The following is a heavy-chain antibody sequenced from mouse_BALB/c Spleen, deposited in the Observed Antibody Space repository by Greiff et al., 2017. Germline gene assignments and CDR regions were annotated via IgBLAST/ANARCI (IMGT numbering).Heavy chain of an antibody. D-gene: IGHD4-1*01. CDR2: ISNGGGST. J-gene: IGHJ4*01. CDR1: GFTFSSYT. CDR3: ARHELGYAMHY. Sequence: EVKLMESGGGLVQPGGSLKLSCAASGFTFSSYTMSWVRQTPEKRLEWVAYISNGGGSTYYPDTVKGRFTISRDNAKNTLYLQMSSLKSEDTAMYYCARHELGYAMHYWGQGTSVTVSS. V-gene: IGHV5-12-2*01.